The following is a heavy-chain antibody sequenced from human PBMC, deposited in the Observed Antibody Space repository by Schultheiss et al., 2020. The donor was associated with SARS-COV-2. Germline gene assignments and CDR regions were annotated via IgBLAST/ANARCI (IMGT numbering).Heavy chain of an antibody. J-gene: IGHJ3*02. Sequence: GESLKISCAASGFTFSSYSMNWVRQAPGKGLEWVAVISYDGSNKYYADSVKGRFTISRDNAKNSLYLRMNSLRAEDTAVYYCARDNGYYYDIWGQGTMVTVSS. CDR3: ARDNGYYYDI. CDR1: GFTFSSYS. CDR2: ISYDGSNK. V-gene: IGHV3-30*03. D-gene: IGHD2/OR15-2a*01.